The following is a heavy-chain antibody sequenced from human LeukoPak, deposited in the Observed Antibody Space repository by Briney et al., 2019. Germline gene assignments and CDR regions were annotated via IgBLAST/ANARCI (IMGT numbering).Heavy chain of an antibody. CDR1: GFTFSSYS. D-gene: IGHD3-3*01. Sequence: GGSLRLSCAASGFTFSSYSMNWVRQAPGKGLEWVSYISSSSSAIYYADSVKGRFTISRDNAKSSLYLQMNSLRAEDTAVYYCGSIGSTILGVVIDYYYYYMDVWGKGTTVTVSS. V-gene: IGHV3-48*01. CDR3: GSIGSTILGVVIDYYYYYMDV. CDR2: ISSSSSAI. J-gene: IGHJ6*03.